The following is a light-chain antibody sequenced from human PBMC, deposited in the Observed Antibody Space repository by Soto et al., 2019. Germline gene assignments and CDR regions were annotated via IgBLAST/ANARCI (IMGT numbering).Light chain of an antibody. CDR3: SSLTGISSPDV. CDR1: SSDIGNYNY. CDR2: EVS. J-gene: IGLJ1*01. V-gene: IGLV2-14*01. Sequence: QSVLTQPASVSGPPGLSITISCTGTSSDIGNYNYVSWYQQYPGNVPNPIIYEVSNRHSGVSNRLSGSKSGNTASLTISGLQAEDEADYYCSSLTGISSPDVVGTGTKVTVL.